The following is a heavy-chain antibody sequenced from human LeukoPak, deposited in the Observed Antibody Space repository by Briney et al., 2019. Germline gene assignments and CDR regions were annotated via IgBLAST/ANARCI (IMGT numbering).Heavy chain of an antibody. CDR1: GGSISSYY. V-gene: IGHV4-59*08. CDR2: VYYSVRT. J-gene: IGHJ6*03. CDR3: ARQESGPYHYMDV. Sequence: PSETLSLTCTVSGGSISSYYWTWIRQAPGKGLEWIGYVYYSVRTNYNPSLKSRDSISQDTSKNQVSLKLSSVTAADTAVYYCARQESGPYHYMDVWGKGTTVTVSS. D-gene: IGHD3-3*01.